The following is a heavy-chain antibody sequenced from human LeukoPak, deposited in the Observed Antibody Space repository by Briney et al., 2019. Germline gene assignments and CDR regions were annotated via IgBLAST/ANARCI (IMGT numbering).Heavy chain of an antibody. CDR2: ISSSSSSYI. CDR3: ARTPSISYYMDV. D-gene: IGHD3-10*01. CDR1: GFTFSSYS. Sequence: GGSLRLSCAASGFTFSSYSMNWVRQAPGKGLEWVSSISSSSSSYIYYADSVKGRFTISRDNAKNSLYLQMNSLRAEDTAVYYCARTPSISYYMDVWGKGTRSPSP. J-gene: IGHJ6*03. V-gene: IGHV3-21*01.